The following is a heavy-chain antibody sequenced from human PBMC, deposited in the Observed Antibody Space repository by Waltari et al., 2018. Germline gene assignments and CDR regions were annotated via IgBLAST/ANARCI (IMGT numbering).Heavy chain of an antibody. CDR2: IIPIFRTP. J-gene: IGHJ4*02. Sequence: QVQLVQSGVEVKKPGSSVKVSCKASGGIFSSYAINWVRQAPGQGLEWMGGIIPIFRTPDYAQKFQDRLTITADESTSTAFMELTSLRSEDTAVYFCANSYCGGNCYSPFDYWGQGTLVTVSS. CDR3: ANSYCGGNCYSPFDY. CDR1: GGIFSSYA. D-gene: IGHD2-21*01. V-gene: IGHV1-69*12.